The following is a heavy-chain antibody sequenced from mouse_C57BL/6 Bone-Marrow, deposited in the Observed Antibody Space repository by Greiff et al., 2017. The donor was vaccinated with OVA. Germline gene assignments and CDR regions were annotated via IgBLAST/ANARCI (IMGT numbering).Heavy chain of an antibody. V-gene: IGHV5-9-1*02. J-gene: IGHJ4*01. D-gene: IGHD1-1*01. CDR1: GFTFSSYA. CDR3: TRPLYYYGSSYDYAMDY. CDR2: ISSGGDYI. Sequence: EVHLVESGEGLVKPGGSLKLSCAASGFTFSSYAMSWVRQTPEKRLEWVAYISSGGDYIYYADTVKGRFPISRDNARNTLYLQMSSLKSEDTAMYYCTRPLYYYGSSYDYAMDYWGQGTSVTVSS.